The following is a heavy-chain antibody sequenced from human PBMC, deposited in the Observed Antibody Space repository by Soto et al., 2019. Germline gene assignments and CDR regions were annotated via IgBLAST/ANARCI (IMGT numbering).Heavy chain of an antibody. V-gene: IGHV1-3*01. J-gene: IGHJ4*02. Sequence: QVLLVQSGAEVKKPGASVQISCKASGYTFTTYDMHWVRQAPGQRFEWMGSINANNGNPKYSQRCQGIATFTRDTTATTGYMDLSSLISEDKAVYYCVVSRVFCACHYWGQGTLVTVSS. D-gene: IGHD3-3*01. CDR2: INANNGNP. CDR3: VVSRVFCACHY. CDR1: GYTFTTYD.